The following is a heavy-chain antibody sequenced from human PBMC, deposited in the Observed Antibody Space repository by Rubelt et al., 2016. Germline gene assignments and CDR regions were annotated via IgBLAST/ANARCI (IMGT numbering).Heavy chain of an antibody. J-gene: IGHJ4*02. CDR2: IKPSGGST. V-gene: IGHV1-46*03. D-gene: IGHD3-16*01. CDR1: GYTVTSYG. CDR3: ARDLDVRGEIDY. Sequence: QVQLVQSGAEVKKPGASVKVSCKASGYTVTSYGISWVRQAPGQGLEWMGIIKPSGGSTSYAQKFHGRVTMPRDTSTSTVYMELSRLRSEDTAVYYCARDLDVRGEIDYWSQGTLVTVSS.